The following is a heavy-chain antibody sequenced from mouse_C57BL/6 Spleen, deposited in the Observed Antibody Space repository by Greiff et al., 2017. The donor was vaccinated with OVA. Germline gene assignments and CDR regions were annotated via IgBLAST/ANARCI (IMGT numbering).Heavy chain of an antibody. J-gene: IGHJ1*03. Sequence: VQLQQSGAELVRPGASVTLSCKASGYTFTDYEMHWVKQTPVHGLEWIGAIDPETGGTAYNQKFKGKAILTADKSSSTAYMELRSLTSEDSAVYYCTRRGKNYGSSTGYFDVWGTGTTVTVSS. CDR3: TRRGKNYGSSTGYFDV. D-gene: IGHD1-1*01. V-gene: IGHV1-15*01. CDR2: IDPETGGT. CDR1: GYTFTDYE.